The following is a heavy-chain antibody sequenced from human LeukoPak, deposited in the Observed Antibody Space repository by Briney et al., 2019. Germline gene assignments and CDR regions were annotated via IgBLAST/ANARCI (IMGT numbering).Heavy chain of an antibody. J-gene: IGHJ4*02. Sequence: TGGSLRLSCAASGFTFSNAWMSWVRQAPGKGLEWVSAISGSGGSTYYADSMRGRFTLSRDNAKNSLYLQMNSLKPEDTAVYYCARVAEAAAFDSWGQGTLVTVSS. CDR2: ISGSGGST. V-gene: IGHV3-21*06. CDR1: GFTFSNAW. D-gene: IGHD6-13*01. CDR3: ARVAEAAAFDS.